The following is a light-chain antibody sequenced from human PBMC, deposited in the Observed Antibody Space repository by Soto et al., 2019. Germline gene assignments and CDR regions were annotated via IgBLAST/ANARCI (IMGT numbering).Light chain of an antibody. J-gene: IGKJ1*01. V-gene: IGKV2-28*01. CDR1: ESRLHSSGYNY. CDR2: LGA. CDR3: MQRLQPQSM. Sequence: VMTQSQLSVPGTAGEPASISCVWRESRLHSSGYNYSDWSLQKTGQSPLLLIHLGAHRASRLPDRSSGSEPGTDFTLNTGRVEAEAVGVYYCMQRLQPQSMFGQGTQVDIK.